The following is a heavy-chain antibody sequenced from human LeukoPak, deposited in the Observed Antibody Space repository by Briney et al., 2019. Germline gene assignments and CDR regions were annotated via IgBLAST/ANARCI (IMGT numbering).Heavy chain of an antibody. V-gene: IGHV1-2*02. CDR3: ARGAVPVYYYYMDA. CDR2: INPNSGGT. Sequence: ASVKVSCKASGYTFTGYYMHWVRQAPGQGLEWMGWINPNSGGTNYAQKFQGRVTMTRDTSISTAYMELRSLRSDDTAVYYCARGAVPVYYYYMDAWGKGTTVTVSS. J-gene: IGHJ6*03. D-gene: IGHD2-2*01. CDR1: GYTFTGYY.